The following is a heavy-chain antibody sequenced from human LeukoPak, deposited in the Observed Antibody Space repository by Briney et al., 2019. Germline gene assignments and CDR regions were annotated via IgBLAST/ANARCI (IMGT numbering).Heavy chain of an antibody. CDR2: TSYDGNNK. CDR1: GVNFCRYS. V-gene: IGHV3-30-3*01. J-gene: IGHJ4*02. CDR3: ARDYYDSSGYYGY. D-gene: IGHD3-22*01. Sequence: GGSLRLSCAASGVNFCRYSMHWVRQAPGKGLEWVAVTSYDGNNKYYADSVKGRFTISRDNSKNTLYLQMNSLRAEDTAVYYCARDYYDSSGYYGYWGQGTLVTVSS.